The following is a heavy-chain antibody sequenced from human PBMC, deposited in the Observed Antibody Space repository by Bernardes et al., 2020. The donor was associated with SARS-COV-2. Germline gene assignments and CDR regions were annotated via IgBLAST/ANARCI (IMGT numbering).Heavy chain of an antibody. CDR1: GASISSYY. Sequence: SETLSLTCTISGASISSYYWSWIRQPPGKGLEWIGYIYYSGSTSYNPSLKSRVTISVDTSKNQFSLKLSSVTAADTAVYYCARGRYSSSWYAIDYWGQGTLVTVSS. D-gene: IGHD6-13*01. CDR2: IYYSGST. J-gene: IGHJ4*02. CDR3: ARGRYSSSWYAIDY. V-gene: IGHV4-59*08.